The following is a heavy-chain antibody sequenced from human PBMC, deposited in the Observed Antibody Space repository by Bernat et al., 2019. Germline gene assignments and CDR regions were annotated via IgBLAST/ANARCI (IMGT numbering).Heavy chain of an antibody. Sequence: QVQLVESGGGVVQPGRSLRLSCAASGFTFSSYGMHWVRQAPGKGLEWVAVISYDGSNKYYADPVKGRFTISRDNSKNTLYLQMNSLRAEDTAVYYCAKDPSQVAAAGDYYYYYGMDVWGQGTTVTVSS. V-gene: IGHV3-30*18. D-gene: IGHD6-19*01. J-gene: IGHJ6*02. CDR3: AKDPSQVAAAGDYYYYYGMDV. CDR1: GFTFSSYG. CDR2: ISYDGSNK.